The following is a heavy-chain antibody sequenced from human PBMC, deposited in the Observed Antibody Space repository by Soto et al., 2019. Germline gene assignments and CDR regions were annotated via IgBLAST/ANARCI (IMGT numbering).Heavy chain of an antibody. J-gene: IGHJ6*02. CDR3: AKDARGYDFWSGYSYYYYGMDV. Sequence: GGSLRLSCAASGFTFSSYGMHWVRQAPGKGLEWVAVISYDGSNKYYADSVKGRFTISRDNSKNTLYLQMNSLRAEDTAVYYCAKDARGYDFWSGYSYYYYGMDVWGQGTTVTVSS. V-gene: IGHV3-30*18. CDR2: ISYDGSNK. D-gene: IGHD3-3*01. CDR1: GFTFSSYG.